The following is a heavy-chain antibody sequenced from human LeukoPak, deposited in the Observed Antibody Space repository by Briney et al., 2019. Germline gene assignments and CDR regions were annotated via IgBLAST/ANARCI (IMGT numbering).Heavy chain of an antibody. CDR2: IIPILGIA. D-gene: IGHD6-6*01. J-gene: IGHJ1*01. Sequence: ASVKVSCKASGGTFSSYAISWVRQAPGQGLEWMGRIIPILGIANYAQKFQGRVTITADKSTSTAYMELSSLRSEDTAVYYCARGGYSSSSGPEYFQHWGQGTLVTVSS. V-gene: IGHV1-69*04. CDR1: GGTFSSYA. CDR3: ARGGYSSSSGPEYFQH.